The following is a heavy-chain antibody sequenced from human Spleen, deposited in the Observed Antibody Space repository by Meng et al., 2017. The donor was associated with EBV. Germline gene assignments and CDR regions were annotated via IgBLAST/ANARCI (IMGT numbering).Heavy chain of an antibody. CDR2: INHSGIT. CDR3: ARAGSFLGIIDS. Sequence: QVKLQQWGAGLLKPSETLSLTCAVYGGSFNEYYWTLIRQPPGKGLEWIGEINHSGITNYNPSLKSRVTISVDTSKNQFSLKLSSVTAADTAVYYCARAGSFLGIIDSWGQGTLVTVSS. CDR1: GGSFNEYY. D-gene: IGHD2/OR15-2a*01. J-gene: IGHJ5*01. V-gene: IGHV4-34*01.